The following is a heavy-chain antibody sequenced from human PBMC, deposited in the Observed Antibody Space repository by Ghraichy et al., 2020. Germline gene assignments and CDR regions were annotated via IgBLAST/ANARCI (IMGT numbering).Heavy chain of an antibody. CDR1: GGSVNSGSHY. D-gene: IGHD2-8*01. J-gene: IGHJ6*02. Sequence: SETLSLTCTVSGGSVNSGSHYWSWIRQPPGKGLEWIGFIYYTGSTNYNPSLKSRVTISLDTTRNQLSLKLTSVTAADTAVYYCARNIMVISTEGNNYYYYGMDVWGQGTTVIVSS. V-gene: IGHV4-61*01. CDR2: IYYTGST. CDR3: ARNIMVISTEGNNYYYYGMDV.